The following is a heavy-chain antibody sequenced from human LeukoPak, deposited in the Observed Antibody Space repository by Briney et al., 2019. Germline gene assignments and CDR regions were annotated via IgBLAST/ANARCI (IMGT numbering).Heavy chain of an antibody. V-gene: IGHV1-46*01. J-gene: IGHJ4*02. Sequence: ASVKVSCKASGYTFTSYYMHWVRQAPGQGLEWMGIINPSGGSTSYAQKFQGRVTMTRDTSTSTVYMELSSLRSEGTAVYYCWYRGSYYFDYWGQGTLVTVSS. CDR2: INPSGGST. CDR1: GYTFTSYY. D-gene: IGHD1-1*01. CDR3: WYRGSYYFDY.